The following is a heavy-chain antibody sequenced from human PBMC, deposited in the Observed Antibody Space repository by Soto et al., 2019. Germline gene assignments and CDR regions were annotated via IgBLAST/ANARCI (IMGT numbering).Heavy chain of an antibody. Sequence: EVQLVESGGGLVQPGGSLRLSCAASGFTFSSYWMSWVRQAPGKGLEWVANIKQDGSEKYYVDSVKGRFTISRDNAKNSLYLQMNSLRAEDTAVYYCARVGRQAGFWSGYYRNFDYWGQGTLVTVSS. CDR2: IKQDGSEK. D-gene: IGHD3-3*01. CDR1: GFTFSSYW. CDR3: ARVGRQAGFWSGYYRNFDY. V-gene: IGHV3-7*01. J-gene: IGHJ4*02.